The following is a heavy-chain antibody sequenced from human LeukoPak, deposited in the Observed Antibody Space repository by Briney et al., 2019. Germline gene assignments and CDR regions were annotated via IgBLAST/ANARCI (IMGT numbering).Heavy chain of an antibody. V-gene: IGHV3-9*01. Sequence: PGGSLRLSCAASGFTFDDYAMHWVRQAPGKGLEWVSGISWNSGSIGYADSVKGRFTISRDNAKNSLYLQMNSLRAEDTAVYYCARDTGRLTYYYGSGSFGYWGQGTLVTVSS. CDR1: GFTFDDYA. CDR2: ISWNSGSI. J-gene: IGHJ4*02. D-gene: IGHD3-10*01. CDR3: ARDTGRLTYYYGSGSFGY.